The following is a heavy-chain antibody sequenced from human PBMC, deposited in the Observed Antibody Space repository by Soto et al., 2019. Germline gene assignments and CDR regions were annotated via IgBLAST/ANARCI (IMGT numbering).Heavy chain of an antibody. CDR1: GYIFTNND. CDR3: ARMATFGSLNWFDP. J-gene: IGHJ5*02. Sequence: ASVKVSCKASGYIFTNNDVSWVRQATGQGLEWMGWMNPGSGDTGYAQKFQGRVTMTRDISIATAYMELSSLRSDDAAIYYCARMATFGSLNWFDPWGQGTLVTVSS. CDR2: MNPGSGDT. D-gene: IGHD3-16*01. V-gene: IGHV1-8*01.